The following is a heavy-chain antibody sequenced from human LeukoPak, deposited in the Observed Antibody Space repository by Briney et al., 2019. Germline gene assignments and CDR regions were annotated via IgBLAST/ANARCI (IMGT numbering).Heavy chain of an antibody. J-gene: IGHJ4*02. Sequence: SETLSLTCTVSGDSISSSGYYWGWIRQPPGKGLEWIGSISYTGSTYYTPSLKSRVTISVGTSKNQFSLRLNSVTAADTAVYYCARDDGGFDYWGQGTLVTVSS. CDR2: ISYTGST. CDR3: ARDDGGFDY. V-gene: IGHV4-39*07. D-gene: IGHD2-15*01. CDR1: GDSISSSGYY.